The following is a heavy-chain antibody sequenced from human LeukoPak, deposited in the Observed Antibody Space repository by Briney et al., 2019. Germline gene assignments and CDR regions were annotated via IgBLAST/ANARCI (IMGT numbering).Heavy chain of an antibody. CDR1: GGSISSSSYY. J-gene: IGHJ2*01. D-gene: IGHD3-22*01. CDR3: ARHWYYDSSGYYHWYFDL. Sequence: PSETLSLTCTVSGGSISSSSYYWGWIRQPPGKGLEWIGSIYYSGSTYYNPSLKSRVTISVDTSKNQFSLKLSSVTAADTAVYYCARHWYYDSSGYYHWYFDLWGRGTLSLSPQ. V-gene: IGHV4-39*01. CDR2: IYYSGST.